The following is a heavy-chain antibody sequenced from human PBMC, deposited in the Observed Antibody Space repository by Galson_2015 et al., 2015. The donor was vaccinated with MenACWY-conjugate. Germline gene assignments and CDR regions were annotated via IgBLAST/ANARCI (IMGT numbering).Heavy chain of an antibody. J-gene: IGHJ4*02. CDR3: ARDNNWSFDS. V-gene: IGHV3-74*01. Sequence: SLRLSCAASGFTCNNYWMRWVRQPPGKGLEWISYIKADGSFSNYADSVKGRFTISTDNAKNMVYLQMDGLGDEDTAVYFCARDNNWSFDSWGQGTLVTVSS. CDR1: GFTCNNYW. D-gene: IGHD1-1*01. CDR2: IKADGSFS.